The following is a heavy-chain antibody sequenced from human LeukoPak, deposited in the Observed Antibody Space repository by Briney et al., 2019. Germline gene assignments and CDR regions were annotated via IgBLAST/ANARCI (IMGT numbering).Heavy chain of an antibody. Sequence: PSETLSLTCTVSGGSISSYYWSWIRQPPGKGLEWIGYIYYSGSTNYNPSLKSRVTMSIDTSKNQFSLKLSSVTAADTAVYYCARGGHRRYYYTSGSAFDPWGQGTLVTVSS. CDR2: IYYSGST. D-gene: IGHD3-10*01. CDR1: GGSISSYY. CDR3: ARGGHRRYYYTSGSAFDP. J-gene: IGHJ5*02. V-gene: IGHV4-59*12.